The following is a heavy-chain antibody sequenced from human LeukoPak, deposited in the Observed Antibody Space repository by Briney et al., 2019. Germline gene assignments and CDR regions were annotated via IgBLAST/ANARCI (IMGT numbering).Heavy chain of an antibody. J-gene: IGHJ6*03. Sequence: PGGSLRLSCAASGFTFSSYGMHWVRQAPGKGLEWVAFIRYDGSNKYYADSVKGRFTISRDNSKNTLYRQMNSLRAEDTAVYYCAKVGYYDSSGYYYYYYYYMDVWGKGTTVTVSS. CDR3: AKVGYYDSSGYYYYYYYYMDV. V-gene: IGHV3-30*02. CDR2: IRYDGSNK. CDR1: GFTFSSYG. D-gene: IGHD3-22*01.